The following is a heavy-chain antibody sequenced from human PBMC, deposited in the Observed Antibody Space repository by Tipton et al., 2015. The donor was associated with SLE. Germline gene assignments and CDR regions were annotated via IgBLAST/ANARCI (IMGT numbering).Heavy chain of an antibody. CDR2: ISYDGSNK. J-gene: IGHJ6*02. CDR3: SASLLPLYGMDG. D-gene: IGHD2-15*01. Sequence: SLRLSCAASGLTFSSYAMHWVRQAPGKGLEWVAVISYDGSNKYYADSVKGRFTISRDNSKNTLYPQMNSLRAEDTTVYYCSASLLPLYGMDGWGQGATVTVFS. CDR1: GLTFSSYA. V-gene: IGHV3-30*04.